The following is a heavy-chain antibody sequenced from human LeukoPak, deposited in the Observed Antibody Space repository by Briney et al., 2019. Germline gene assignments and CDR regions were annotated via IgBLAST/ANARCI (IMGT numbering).Heavy chain of an antibody. CDR3: AKDARRTSGWYFFDY. Sequence: PGGSLRLSCAASGFAFSSQAMGWDRQAPGKGLEWVSVISDSGSITYYADSVKGRFTISRDNSKNTLFLQMNSLRAEDTAVYYCAKDARRTSGWYFFDYWGQGTLVTVSS. V-gene: IGHV3-23*01. D-gene: IGHD6-19*01. CDR2: ISDSGSIT. CDR1: GFAFSSQA. J-gene: IGHJ4*02.